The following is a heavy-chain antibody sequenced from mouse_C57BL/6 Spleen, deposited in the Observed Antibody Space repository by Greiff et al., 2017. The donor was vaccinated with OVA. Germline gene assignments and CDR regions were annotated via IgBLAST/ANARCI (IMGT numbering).Heavy chain of an antibody. D-gene: IGHD1-1*02. V-gene: IGHV5-6*02. CDR2: ISSGGSYT. CDR1: GFTFSSYG. Sequence: DVMLVESGGDLVKPGGSLKLSCAASGFTFSSYGMSWVRQTPDKRLEWVATISSGGSYTYYPDSVKGRFTISRDNAKNTLYLQMSSLKSEDTAMYYCARPHGGSLYYLDYWGQGTTLTVSS. J-gene: IGHJ2*01. CDR3: ARPHGGSLYYLDY.